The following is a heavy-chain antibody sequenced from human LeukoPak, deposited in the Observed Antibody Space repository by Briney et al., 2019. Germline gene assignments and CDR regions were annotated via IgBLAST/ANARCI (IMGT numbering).Heavy chain of an antibody. CDR2: INPNSGGT. CDR3: ARDSVVEPDYYYGMDV. Sequence: ASVKVSCKASGYTFTGYYMHWVRQAPGQGLEWLGWINPNSGGTNYAQKFRGRVTMTRDTSISTAYMELSRLRSDDTAVYYCARDSVVEPDYYYGMDVWGQGTTVTVSS. D-gene: IGHD2-2*01. V-gene: IGHV1-2*02. J-gene: IGHJ6*02. CDR1: GYTFTGYY.